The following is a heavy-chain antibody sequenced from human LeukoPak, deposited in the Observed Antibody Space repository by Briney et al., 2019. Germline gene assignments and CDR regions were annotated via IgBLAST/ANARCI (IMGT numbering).Heavy chain of an antibody. V-gene: IGHV4-34*01. CDR1: GGSFSGYY. J-gene: IGHJ4*02. CDR3: ARTAIAVAGTPFDY. CDR2: INHSGST. D-gene: IGHD6-19*01. Sequence: SETLSLTCAVYGGSFSGYYWSCIRQPPGKGLEWIGEINHSGSTNYNPSLKSRVTISVDTSKNQFSLKLSSVTAADTAVYYCARTAIAVAGTPFDYWGQGTLVTVSS.